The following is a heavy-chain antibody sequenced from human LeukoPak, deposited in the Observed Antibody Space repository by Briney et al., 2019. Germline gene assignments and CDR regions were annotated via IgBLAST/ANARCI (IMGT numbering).Heavy chain of an antibody. Sequence: PGGSLRLSCAASGFAFSSFAMHWVRQAPGKGLEWVSLISYDGITEDYSDSVKGRFTISRDNFKNTLFLQMNSLRAEDTAVYYCARDLRGEWEPTPFDYWGQGTLVTVSS. CDR3: ARDLRGEWEPTPFDY. CDR2: ISYDGITE. V-gene: IGHV3-30*04. J-gene: IGHJ4*02. D-gene: IGHD1-26*01. CDR1: GFAFSSFA.